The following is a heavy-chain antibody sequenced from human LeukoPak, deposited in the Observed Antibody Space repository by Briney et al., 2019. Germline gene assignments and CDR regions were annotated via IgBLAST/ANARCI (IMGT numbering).Heavy chain of an antibody. V-gene: IGHV1-69*13. CDR1: GGTFSSYA. Sequence: ASVKVSCKASGGTFSSYAISWVRQAPGQGLEWMGGIIPIFGTANYAQKFQGRVTITADESTSTAYMELSSLRSEDTAVYYCARDSIGVYSSGWYDYWGQGTLVTVSS. D-gene: IGHD6-19*01. CDR2: IIPIFGTA. CDR3: ARDSIGVYSSGWYDY. J-gene: IGHJ4*02.